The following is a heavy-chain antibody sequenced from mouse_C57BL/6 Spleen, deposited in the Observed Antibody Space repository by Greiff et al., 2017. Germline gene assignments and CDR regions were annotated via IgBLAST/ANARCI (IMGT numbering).Heavy chain of an antibody. CDR1: GFTFSSYG. CDR3: ARRDSYGGFAY. V-gene: IGHV5-6*02. D-gene: IGHD3-3*01. CDR2: ISSGGSYT. J-gene: IGHJ3*01. Sequence: EVKLMESGGDLVKPGGSLKLSCAASGFTFSSYGMSWVRQTPDKRLEWVATISSGGSYTYYPDSVKGRFTISRDNAKNTLYLQMSSLKSEDTAMYYCARRDSYGGFAYWGQGTLVTVSA.